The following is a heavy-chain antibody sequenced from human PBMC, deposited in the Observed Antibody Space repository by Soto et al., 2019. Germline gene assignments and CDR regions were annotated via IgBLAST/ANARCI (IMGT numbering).Heavy chain of an antibody. CDR1: GFTFSSYS. V-gene: IGHV3-21*01. CDR2: ISSSSSYI. CDR3: ARWTVDTAMVGFDY. D-gene: IGHD5-18*01. Sequence: GGSLRLSCAASGFTFSSYSMNWVRQAPGKGLEWVSSISSSSSYIYYADSVKGRFTISRDNAKNSLYLQMNSLRAEDTAVYYCARWTVDTAMVGFDYWGQGTLVTVSS. J-gene: IGHJ4*02.